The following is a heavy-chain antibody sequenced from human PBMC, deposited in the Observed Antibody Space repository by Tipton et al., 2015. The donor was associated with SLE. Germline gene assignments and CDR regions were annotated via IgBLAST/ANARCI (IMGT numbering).Heavy chain of an antibody. Sequence: TLSLTCTVSGGSISSYYWSWIRQPPGKGLEWIGYIYYSGSTNYNPSLKSRVTISVDTSKNQFSLKLSSVTAADTAVYYCARASRLGAFDIWGQGTMVTVSS. CDR3: ARASRLGAFDI. V-gene: IGHV4-59*08. CDR1: GGSISSYY. D-gene: IGHD6-19*01. J-gene: IGHJ3*02. CDR2: IYYSGST.